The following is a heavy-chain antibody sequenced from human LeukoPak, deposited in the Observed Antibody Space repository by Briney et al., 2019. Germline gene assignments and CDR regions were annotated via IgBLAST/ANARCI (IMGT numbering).Heavy chain of an antibody. CDR2: INPNSGGT. J-gene: IGHJ5*02. CDR1: GYTFTGYY. Sequence: ASVKVSCKASGYTFTGYYMHWVRQAPGQGLEWMGWINPNSGGTIYAQKFQGRVTMTKDTSISTAYMELSSLTSDDTAMYYCARALGWFDPWGQGTLVTVSS. CDR3: ARALGWFDP. V-gene: IGHV1-2*02.